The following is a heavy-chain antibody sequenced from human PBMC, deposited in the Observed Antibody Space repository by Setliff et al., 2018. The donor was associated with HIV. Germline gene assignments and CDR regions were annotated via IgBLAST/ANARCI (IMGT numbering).Heavy chain of an antibody. D-gene: IGHD5-18*01. V-gene: IGHV3-43*01. CDR3: AKEFVDTGMAIDS. Sequence: HPGGSLRLSCAASGFTFTTYAMSWVRQAPGKGLEWVSLIHWDGNSAYYGDSVRGRFTSSRDNSKNSLYLQMNSLRTEDTAVYYCAKEFVDTGMAIDSWGQGTLVTVSS. CDR1: GFTFTTYA. CDR2: IHWDGNSA. J-gene: IGHJ4*02.